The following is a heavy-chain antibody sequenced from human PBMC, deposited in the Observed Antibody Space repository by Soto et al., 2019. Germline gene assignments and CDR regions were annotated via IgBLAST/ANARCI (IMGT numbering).Heavy chain of an antibody. CDR3: ARVMVRGVRAGWFDP. D-gene: IGHD3-10*01. CDR1: GYTFTSYG. Sequence: QVQLVQSGAEVKKPGASVKVSCKASGYTFTSYGISWVRQAPGQGLEWMGWISAYNGNTNYAQKLQGRVTMTTDTSTSRADMELRSLRSDDTAVYYCARVMVRGVRAGWFDPWGQGTLVTVSS. J-gene: IGHJ5*02. V-gene: IGHV1-18*01. CDR2: ISAYNGNT.